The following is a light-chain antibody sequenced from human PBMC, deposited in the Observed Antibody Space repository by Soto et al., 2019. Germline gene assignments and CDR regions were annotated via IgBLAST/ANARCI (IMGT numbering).Light chain of an antibody. V-gene: IGKV3-20*01. J-gene: IGKJ1*01. CDR3: QQHYSSWT. CDR2: GAS. Sequence: EIVLTQSPGTLSLSPGERATLSCRASQSISGTFLAWYQHKPGQAPRVLIYGASRRATGIPDRFSGSGSGTDFTLTISRLEPDGFALYYCQQHYSSWTFGQGPKVEMK. CDR1: QSISGTF.